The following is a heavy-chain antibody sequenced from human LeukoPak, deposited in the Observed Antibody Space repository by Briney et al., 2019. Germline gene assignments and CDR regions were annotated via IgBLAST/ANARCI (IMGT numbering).Heavy chain of an antibody. V-gene: IGHV3-74*01. CDR2: INSDGSTT. CDR3: TRSDWFDP. CDR1: GFTFRSYS. J-gene: IGHJ5*02. Sequence: PGGSLRLSCAASGFTFRSYSMHWVRQAPGKGLVWVSRINSDGSTTSYADSVKGRFTISRDNAKNTLYLRMNSLRGEDTAVYYCTRSDWFDPWGQGTLVTVSS.